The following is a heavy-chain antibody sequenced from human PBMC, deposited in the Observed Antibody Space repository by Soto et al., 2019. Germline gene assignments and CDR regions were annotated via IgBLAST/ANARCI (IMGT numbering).Heavy chain of an antibody. Sequence: AESLPLSCAASGFTFISYEMNWVRQAAGKGLEWVSYISSSGSTIYYADSVKGRFTISRDNAKNSLYLQMNSLRAEDTAVYYCARDQRVDIVVVPAAIPDYGMDVWGQGPTVPVS. D-gene: IGHD2-2*02. V-gene: IGHV3-48*03. CDR1: GFTFISYE. CDR3: ARDQRVDIVVVPAAIPDYGMDV. J-gene: IGHJ6*02. CDR2: ISSSGSTI.